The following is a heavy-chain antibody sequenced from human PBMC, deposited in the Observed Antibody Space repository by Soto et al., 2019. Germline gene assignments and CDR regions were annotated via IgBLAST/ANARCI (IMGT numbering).Heavy chain of an antibody. CDR3: AREGGSGSYFGYFDY. D-gene: IGHD3-10*01. CDR2: INHSGST. J-gene: IGHJ4*02. V-gene: IGHV4-34*01. Sequence: ETLSLTCAVYGGSFSGYYWSWIRQPPGKGLEWIGEINHSGSTNYNPSLKSRVTISVDTSKNQFSLKLSSVTAADTAVYYCAREGGSGSYFGYFDYWGQGTLVTVSS. CDR1: GGSFSGYY.